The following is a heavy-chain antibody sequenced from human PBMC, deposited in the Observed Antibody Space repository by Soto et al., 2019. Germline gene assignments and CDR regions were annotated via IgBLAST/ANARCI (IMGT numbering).Heavy chain of an antibody. CDR2: IKEDGSEK. CDR3: ARDFGGP. CDR1: GFTFSSYW. D-gene: IGHD1-26*01. J-gene: IGHJ5*02. V-gene: IGHV3-7*05. Sequence: EVQLVESGGGLVQPGGSLRLSCTASGFTFSSYWVNWVRQAPGKGLEWVVNIKEDGSEKFYVDSGKGRFTISRDNAKNSLYQDMNSPRVDDTAIYFCARDFGGPWGQGTLVTVSS.